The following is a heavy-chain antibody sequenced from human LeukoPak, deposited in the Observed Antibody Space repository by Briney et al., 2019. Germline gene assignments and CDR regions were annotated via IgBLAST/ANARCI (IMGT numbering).Heavy chain of an antibody. D-gene: IGHD3-10*01. V-gene: IGHV3-23*01. CDR3: AKDGLIIRYYYMDV. Sequence: GGSLRLSCAASGFTFSSYAMSWVRQAPGKGLEWVSAISGSGGSTYYADSVKGRFTISRDNSKNTLYPQMNSLRAEDTAGYYCAKDGLIIRYYYMDVWGKGTTVTVSS. CDR1: GFTFSSYA. J-gene: IGHJ6*03. CDR2: ISGSGGST.